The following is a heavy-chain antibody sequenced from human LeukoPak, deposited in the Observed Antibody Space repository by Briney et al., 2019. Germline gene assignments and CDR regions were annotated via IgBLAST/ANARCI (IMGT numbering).Heavy chain of an antibody. CDR2: INHSVST. CDR3: ARGPSILRIPRRGYWFDP. D-gene: IGHD3-3*02. Sequence: SETLSLAWAVYGGSFSGDYWSWIRQPPGKGLGWIGEINHSVSTNYNTSLKSLVTISVDTSKNQFSLKLSSVTAADKAVYYCARGPSILRIPRRGYWFDPWGQGTLVTVSS. CDR1: GGSFSGDY. V-gene: IGHV4-34*01. J-gene: IGHJ5*02.